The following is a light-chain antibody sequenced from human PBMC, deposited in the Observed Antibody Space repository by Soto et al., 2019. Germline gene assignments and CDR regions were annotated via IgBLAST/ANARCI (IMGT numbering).Light chain of an antibody. CDR1: DSDIGGYDH. CDR3: SSHAGSNAVV. Sequence: QSALTQPASVSASPGQSIAISCTGTDSDIGGYDHVSWYQQHPGKAPKLLIYDVTKRPSGVPRRFSGSKAGRTASLTVSGLQAEDEADYYCSSHAGSNAVVFGTGTKLTVL. J-gene: IGLJ1*01. V-gene: IGLV2-14*03. CDR2: DVT.